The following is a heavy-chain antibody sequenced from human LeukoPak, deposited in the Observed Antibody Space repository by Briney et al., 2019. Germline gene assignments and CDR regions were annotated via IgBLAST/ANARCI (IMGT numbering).Heavy chain of an antibody. Sequence: PGGSLRLSCAASGFPFSSYAMGWVRQAPRKGLEWVSAITASSGGTYYADSVKGRFTISRDNSKNTLYPQINRLRAEDAAIYYCAKIRFYYDSSFDYWYFDLWGRGTLVTVSS. V-gene: IGHV3-23*01. CDR1: GFPFSSYA. J-gene: IGHJ2*01. CDR3: AKIRFYYDSSFDYWYFDL. CDR2: ITASSGGT. D-gene: IGHD3-22*01.